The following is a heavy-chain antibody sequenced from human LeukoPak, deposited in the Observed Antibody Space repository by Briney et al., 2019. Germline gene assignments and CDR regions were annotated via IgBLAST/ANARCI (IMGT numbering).Heavy chain of an antibody. Sequence: SETLSLTCAVYGGSFSGYYWSGIRQPPGKGLEWIGEINHSGSTNYNPSLKSRVTISVDTSKNQFSLKLSSVTAADTAVYYCASPRGGGDGYKFDYWGQGTLVTVSS. CDR3: ASPRGGGDGYKFDY. J-gene: IGHJ4*02. CDR1: GGSFSGYY. V-gene: IGHV4-34*01. D-gene: IGHD5-24*01. CDR2: INHSGST.